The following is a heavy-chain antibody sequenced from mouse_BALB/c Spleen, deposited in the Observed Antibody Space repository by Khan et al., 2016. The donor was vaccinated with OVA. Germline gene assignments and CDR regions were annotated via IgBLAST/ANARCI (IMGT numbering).Heavy chain of an antibody. J-gene: IGHJ3*01. CDR3: ARRNYFGYTFAY. Sequence: VQLQQSGAELARPGASVKLSCKASGYTFTDYYINWVKQRTGQGLEWIGEISPGSGDTYYNERFKGKATRTADKSSSTAYMQLSSLTSEASAVYFCARRNYFGYTFAYWGQGTLVTVSA. CDR2: ISPGSGDT. V-gene: IGHV1-77*01. CDR1: GYTFTDYY. D-gene: IGHD1-2*01.